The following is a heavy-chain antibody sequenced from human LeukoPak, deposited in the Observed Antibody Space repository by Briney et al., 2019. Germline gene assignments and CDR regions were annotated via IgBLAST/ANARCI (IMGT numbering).Heavy chain of an antibody. D-gene: IGHD6-6*01. CDR3: ARVYSSSSGRALDY. CDR1: GFTFSTYA. Sequence: QPGGSLRLSCAASGFTFSTYAMSWVRQAPGKGLEWVANIKQDGSEKYYVDSVKGRFTISRDNAKSSLYLQMNSLRAEDTAVYYCARVYSSSSGRALDYWGQGTLVTVSS. CDR2: IKQDGSEK. V-gene: IGHV3-7*01. J-gene: IGHJ4*02.